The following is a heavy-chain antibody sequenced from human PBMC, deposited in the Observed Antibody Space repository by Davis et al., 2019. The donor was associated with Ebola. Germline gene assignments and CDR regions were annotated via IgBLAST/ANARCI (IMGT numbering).Heavy chain of an antibody. J-gene: IGHJ4*02. CDR2: ISASGHTR. CDR1: GFAFHYYD. CDR3: ARGGGDGSPSGDY. Sequence: GESLKISCAASGFAFHYYDMNWVRQSPGKGLEWVSYISASGHTRYYADSVRGRFTISRNDAQNLLYLQMDSLRVEDMAVYYCARGGGDGSPSGDYWGQGTLVSVSS. V-gene: IGHV3-48*03. D-gene: IGHD3-10*01.